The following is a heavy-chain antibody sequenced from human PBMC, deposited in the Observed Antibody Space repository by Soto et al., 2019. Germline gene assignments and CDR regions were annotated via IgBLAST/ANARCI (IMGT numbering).Heavy chain of an antibody. V-gene: IGHV4-39*01. Sequence: PSETLSLTCTVSGGSISSSSYYWGWIRQPPGKGLEWIGSIYYSGSTYYNPSLKSRVTISVDTSKNQISLKLSSVTAADTAVYYCARGYSNYASADYWGQGTLVTVSS. CDR3: ARGYSNYASADY. CDR1: GGSISSSSYY. D-gene: IGHD4-4*01. J-gene: IGHJ4*02. CDR2: IYYSGST.